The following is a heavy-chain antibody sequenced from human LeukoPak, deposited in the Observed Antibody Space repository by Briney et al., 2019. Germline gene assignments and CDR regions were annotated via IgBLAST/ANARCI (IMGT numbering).Heavy chain of an antibody. D-gene: IGHD1-26*01. Sequence: ASVKVSCKASGYTFTSCGIIWVRQAPGQGLEWMGWISTYNGDTSYAQKLQGRVTMTTDTSTSTAYMELRGLRSDDTAVYYCARVSAGAPGYWGQGTLVTVSS. V-gene: IGHV1-18*01. CDR3: ARVSAGAPGY. CDR1: GYTFTSCG. J-gene: IGHJ4*02. CDR2: ISTYNGDT.